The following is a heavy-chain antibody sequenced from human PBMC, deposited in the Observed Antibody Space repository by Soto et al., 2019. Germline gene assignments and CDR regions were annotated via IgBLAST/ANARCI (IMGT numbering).Heavy chain of an antibody. D-gene: IGHD4-17*01. V-gene: IGHV1-18*01. Sequence: ASVKVSCKASGYTFTSYGISWVRQAPGQGLEWMGWISAYNGNTNYAQKLQGRVTMTTDTSTSTAYMELRSLRSDDTAVYYCARATNRYGDDAFDIWGQGTMVTVSS. CDR2: ISAYNGNT. J-gene: IGHJ3*02. CDR3: ARATNRYGDDAFDI. CDR1: GYTFTSYG.